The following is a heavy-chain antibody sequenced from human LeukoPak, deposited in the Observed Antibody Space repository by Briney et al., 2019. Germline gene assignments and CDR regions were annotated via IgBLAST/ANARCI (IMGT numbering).Heavy chain of an antibody. J-gene: IGHJ5*02. D-gene: IGHD2-21*02. CDR1: GYSISSGYY. Sequence: SETLSLTCTVSGYSISSGYYWGWIRPPPGKGLEWIGIIYHSGSTYYNPSLKSRVTISVDTSKNQFSLKLSSVTAADTAVYYCARLSLRFCGGDCYSGDPWGQGTLVTVSS. V-gene: IGHV4-38-2*02. CDR3: ARLSLRFCGGDCYSGDP. CDR2: IYHSGST.